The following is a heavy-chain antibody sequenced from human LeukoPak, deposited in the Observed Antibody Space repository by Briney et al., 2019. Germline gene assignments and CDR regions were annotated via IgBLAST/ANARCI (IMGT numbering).Heavy chain of an antibody. Sequence: GGSLRLSCAASGFTFNTYAVNWVRQAPGKGLEWVSTISGGGGSTYYADSVKGRFTISRDNSKNTLYLQMSSLRAEDTAVYYCAKDRGRYYDSSGYYWGYYFDSWGQGILVTVST. CDR1: GFTFNTYA. V-gene: IGHV3-23*01. CDR3: AKDRGRYYDSSGYYWGYYFDS. D-gene: IGHD3-22*01. J-gene: IGHJ4*02. CDR2: ISGGGGST.